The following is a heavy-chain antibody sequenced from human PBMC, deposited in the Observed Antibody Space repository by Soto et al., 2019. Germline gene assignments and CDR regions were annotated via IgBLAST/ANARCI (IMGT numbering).Heavy chain of an antibody. CDR1: GFTFSSYG. CDR3: ARDRVDIVVAQGMDV. V-gene: IGHV3-33*01. J-gene: IGHJ6*02. D-gene: IGHD2-15*01. CDR2: IWYDGSNK. Sequence: GGSLRLSCAASGFTFSSYGMHWVRQAPGKGLEWVAVIWYDGSNKYYADSVKGRFTISRDNSKNTLYLQMNSLRAEDTAVYYCARDRVDIVVAQGMDVWGQGTTVTVSS.